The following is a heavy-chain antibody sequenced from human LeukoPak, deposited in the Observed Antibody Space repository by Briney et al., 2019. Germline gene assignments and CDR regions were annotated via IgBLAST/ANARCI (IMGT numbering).Heavy chain of an antibody. CDR2: IRYDGSNK. J-gene: IGHJ3*01. V-gene: IGHV3-30*02. D-gene: IGHD2-8*01. CDR3: ASSWSGAFDV. Sequence: PGGSLRLSCAASGFTFSSYGMHWVRQAPGKGLEWVAFIRYDGSNKYYADSVKGRFTISRDNAKNSLYLQMNSLRAEDTAVYYCASSWSGAFDVWGQGTMVAVSS. CDR1: GFTFSSYG.